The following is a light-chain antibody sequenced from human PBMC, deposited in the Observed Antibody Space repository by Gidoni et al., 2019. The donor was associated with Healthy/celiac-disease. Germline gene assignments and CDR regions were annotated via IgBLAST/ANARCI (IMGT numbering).Light chain of an antibody. CDR2: GNS. CDR3: QSYDSSLSGSRV. CDR1: SANIGAGYD. Sequence: SVLTQPPSASGAPGQSVTISCTGSSANIGAGYDVHWYQQLPGTAPKLLIYGNSNRPSGVPDRFSGSKSGTSASLAITGLQAEDEADYYCQSYDSSLSGSRVFGGGTKLTVL. J-gene: IGLJ3*02. V-gene: IGLV1-40*01.